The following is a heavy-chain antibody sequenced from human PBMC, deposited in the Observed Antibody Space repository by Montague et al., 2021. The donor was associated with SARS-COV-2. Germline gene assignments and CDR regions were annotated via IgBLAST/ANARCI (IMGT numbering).Heavy chain of an antibody. CDR3: ALAVAGRGGYDY. Sequence: EYAVSLKSRITINPDTSKNQLSLQVKSMTPEDTAVYYCALAVAGRGGYDYWGQGTLVTVSS. V-gene: IGHV6-1*01. J-gene: IGHJ4*02. D-gene: IGHD6-19*01.